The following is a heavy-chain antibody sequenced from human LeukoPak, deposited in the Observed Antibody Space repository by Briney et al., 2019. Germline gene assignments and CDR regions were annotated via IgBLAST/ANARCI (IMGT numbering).Heavy chain of an antibody. D-gene: IGHD5-24*01. Sequence: GGSLRLSCAASGFTFSTFSTYSMNWVRQAPGKGLEWVSFISTSSSYKYYADSVKGRFTISRDNAKNSLYLQMNSLRAEDTAVYYCARDPGRWLQNGISDYWGQGTLVTVSS. J-gene: IGHJ4*02. CDR1: GFTFSTFSTYS. CDR3: ARDPGRWLQNGISDY. V-gene: IGHV3-21*01. CDR2: ISTSSSYK.